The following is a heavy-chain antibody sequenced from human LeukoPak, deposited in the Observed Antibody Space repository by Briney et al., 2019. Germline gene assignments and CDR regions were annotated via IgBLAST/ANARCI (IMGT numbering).Heavy chain of an antibody. CDR1: GGSISSYY. CDR3: ARGELLNNWFDP. D-gene: IGHD3-10*01. V-gene: IGHV4-4*09. J-gene: IGHJ5*02. Sequence: PSETLSLTCTVSGGSISSYYWSWIRQPPGKGLEWIGYIYTSGSTNYNPSLKSRVTISVDRSKNQFSLKLSSVTAADTAVYYCARGELLNNWFDPWGQGTLVTVSS. CDR2: IYTSGST.